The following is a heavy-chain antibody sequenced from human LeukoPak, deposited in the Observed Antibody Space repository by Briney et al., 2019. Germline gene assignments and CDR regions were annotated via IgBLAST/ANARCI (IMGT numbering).Heavy chain of an antibody. CDR1: GGTFSSYA. D-gene: IGHD2-2*01. Sequence: SVKVSCKASGGTFSSYAISWVRQAPGQGLEWMGRIIPIFGIANCAQKFQGRVTITADKSTSTAYMELSSLRSEDTAVYYCARDGGKDIVVVPAADNWFDPWGQGTLVTVSS. V-gene: IGHV1-69*04. J-gene: IGHJ5*02. CDR2: IIPIFGIA. CDR3: ARDGGKDIVVVPAADNWFDP.